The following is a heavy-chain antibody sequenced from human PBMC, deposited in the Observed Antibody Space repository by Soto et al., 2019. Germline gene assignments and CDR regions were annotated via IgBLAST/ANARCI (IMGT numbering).Heavy chain of an antibody. J-gene: IGHJ4*02. V-gene: IGHV4-4*02. Sequence: QVQLQESGPGLVKPSGTLSLTCAVSSGSITRSNWWSWVRQPPGKGLEWIGEIYHSGSTNYNPSLKSRVTISVDKSKNLFSLKLSSVTAADTAIYYCAGGAVAGTSPAYWGQGTLVTVSS. D-gene: IGHD6-19*01. CDR3: AGGAVAGTSPAY. CDR2: IYHSGST. CDR1: SGSITRSNW.